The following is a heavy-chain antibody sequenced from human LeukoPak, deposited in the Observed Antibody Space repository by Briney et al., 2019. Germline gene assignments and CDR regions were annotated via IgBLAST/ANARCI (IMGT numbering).Heavy chain of an antibody. J-gene: IGHJ4*02. D-gene: IGHD3-22*01. CDR2: IYPNSGGT. CDR3: AREGYYDSSGYRFDY. CDR1: GYTFTGYY. Sequence: ASVKVSCKASGYTFTGYYMHWVRQAPGQGLEWMGWIYPNSGGTNYAQKFQGRVTMTRDTSISTAYMELSRLRSDDTAVYYCAREGYYDSSGYRFDYWGQGTLVTVSS. V-gene: IGHV1-2*02.